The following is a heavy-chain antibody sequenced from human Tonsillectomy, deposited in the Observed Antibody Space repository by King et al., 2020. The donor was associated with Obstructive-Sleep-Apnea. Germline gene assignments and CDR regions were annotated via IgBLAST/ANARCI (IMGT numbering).Heavy chain of an antibody. CDR1: GFTFDDYA. Sequence: VQLVESGGGLVQPGRSLRLSCAASGFTFDDYAMHWVRQAPGKGLEWVSGISWNSGSIGYVDSVKGRFTISRDNAKNSVYLQMNSLRPEDTALYYCAKDGTSVSGSYIGRNWVDTWGQGILVTVSS. CDR3: AKDGTSVSGSYIGRNWVDT. V-gene: IGHV3-9*01. D-gene: IGHD3-10*01. CDR2: ISWNSGSI. J-gene: IGHJ5*02.